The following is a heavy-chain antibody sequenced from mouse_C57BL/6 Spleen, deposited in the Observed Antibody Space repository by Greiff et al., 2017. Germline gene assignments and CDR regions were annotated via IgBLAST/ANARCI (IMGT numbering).Heavy chain of an antibody. Sequence: VQLQQSGAELVRPGASVTLSCKASGYTFTDYEMHWVKQTPVHGLEWIGAIDPETGGTAYNQKFKGKAILTADKSSSTAYMELRDLTSVDSAVYYCTSYYPYYFDYWGQGTTLSVSS. V-gene: IGHV1-15*01. CDR1: GYTFTDYE. J-gene: IGHJ2*01. CDR3: TSYYPYYFDY. D-gene: IGHD2-10*01. CDR2: IDPETGGT.